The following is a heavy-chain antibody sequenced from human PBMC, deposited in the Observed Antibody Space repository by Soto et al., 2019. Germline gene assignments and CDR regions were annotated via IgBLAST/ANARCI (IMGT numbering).Heavy chain of an antibody. J-gene: IGHJ5*02. Sequence: GGSLRLSCAASGFTFSDYYMSWIRQAPGKGLEWVSYISSSGSTIYYADSVKGRFTISRDNAKNSLYLQMNSLRAEDTAVYYCARAVVVVAATPEWFDPWGQGTLVTVSS. D-gene: IGHD2-15*01. CDR2: ISSSGSTI. CDR3: ARAVVVVAATPEWFDP. V-gene: IGHV3-11*01. CDR1: GFTFSDYY.